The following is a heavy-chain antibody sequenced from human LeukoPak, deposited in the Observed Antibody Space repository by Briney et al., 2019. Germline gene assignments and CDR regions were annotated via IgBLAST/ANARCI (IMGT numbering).Heavy chain of an antibody. J-gene: IGHJ4*02. CDR2: ISGSGGST. D-gene: IGHD4-17*01. CDR3: ARYGDYVDY. V-gene: IGHV3-23*01. CDR1: GFIFSSYA. Sequence: PGGSLRLSCAASGFIFSSYAMNWVRQAPGKGLEWVSAISGSGGSTYYADPVKGRFTISRDNSKNTLYLQMNSLRAEDTAVYYCARYGDYVDYWGQGTLVTVSS.